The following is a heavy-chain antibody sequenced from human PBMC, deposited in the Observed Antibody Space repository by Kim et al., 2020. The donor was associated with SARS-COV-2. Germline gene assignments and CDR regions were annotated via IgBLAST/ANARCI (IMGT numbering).Heavy chain of an antibody. D-gene: IGHD5-18*01. CDR1: GGSISSYY. Sequence: SETLSLTCTVSGGSISSYYWSWIRQPPGKGLEWIGYIYYSGSTNYNPSLKSRVTISLDTSKNQFSLKLSSVTAADTAVYYCARDSYSFGSGYPFFDYWGQGTLVTVSS. CDR3: ARDSYSFGSGYPFFDY. J-gene: IGHJ4*02. V-gene: IGHV4-59*01. CDR2: IYYSGST.